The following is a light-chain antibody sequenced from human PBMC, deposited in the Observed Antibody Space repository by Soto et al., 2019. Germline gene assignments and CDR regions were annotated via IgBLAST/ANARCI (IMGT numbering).Light chain of an antibody. CDR3: QQSYTTPWT. J-gene: IGKJ1*01. V-gene: IGKV1-39*01. CDR1: QSVNTF. CDR2: STS. Sequence: DIQMTQSPSSLYASVGDRVTITCRLSQSVNTFLNWYQQKPGKAPHLLISSTSTLQSGVPSRFSGSGSGTEFTLTISSLQPEDFASYYCQQSYTTPWTFGQGTRVDIK.